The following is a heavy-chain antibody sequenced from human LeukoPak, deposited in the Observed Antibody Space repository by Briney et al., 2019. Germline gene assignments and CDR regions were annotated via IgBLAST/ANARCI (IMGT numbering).Heavy chain of an antibody. J-gene: IGHJ4*02. CDR1: GYTFATYG. D-gene: IGHD2-8*01. CDR3: AKVAGDLMDY. CDR2: ISSNTGKT. V-gene: IGHV1-18*01. Sequence: GASVKVSCKASGYTFATYGFCWVRQAPGHGLEWMGWISSNTGKTDYAQKFQGRVTLTTDTSTSTAYMELRSLRPDDTALYYCAKVAGDLMDYWGQGTLLTVSS.